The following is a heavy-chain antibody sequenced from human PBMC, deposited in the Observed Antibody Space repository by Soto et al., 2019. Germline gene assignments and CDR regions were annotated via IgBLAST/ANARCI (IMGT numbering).Heavy chain of an antibody. CDR3: ARSPSWETTVTPYYFDY. V-gene: IGHV1-8*01. CDR1: SYTFISYD. Sequence: ASVKVSCKASSYTFISYDINWVRQATGQRLEWMGWMNPKSANTGYAQNFQGRVTMTRNTSISTAYMELSSLRSEDTAVYYCARSPSWETTVTPYYFDYWGQGTLVTVSS. J-gene: IGHJ4*02. D-gene: IGHD4-4*01. CDR2: MNPKSANT.